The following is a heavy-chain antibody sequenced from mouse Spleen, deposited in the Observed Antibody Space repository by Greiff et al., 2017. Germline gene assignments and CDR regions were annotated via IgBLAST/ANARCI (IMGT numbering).Heavy chain of an antibody. CDR3: ARQETTVVVFDY. Sequence: EVKLVESGGGLVKLGGSLKLSCAASGFTFSSYAMSWVRQTPEKRLEWVATISSGGGNTYYPDSVKGRFTISRDNAKNTLYLQMSSLKSEDTAMYYCARQETTVVVFDYWGQGTTLTVSS. CDR1: GFTFSSYA. CDR2: ISSGGGNT. J-gene: IGHJ2*01. D-gene: IGHD1-1*01. V-gene: IGHV5-9*04.